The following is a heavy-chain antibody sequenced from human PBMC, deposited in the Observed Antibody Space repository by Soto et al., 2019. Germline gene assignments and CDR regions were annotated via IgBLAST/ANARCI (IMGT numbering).Heavy chain of an antibody. D-gene: IGHD3-22*01. CDR2: ISTYSGNT. V-gene: IGHV1-18*01. Sequence: QVQLVQPGAEVKTPGASVKVSCKASGYTFTSYDISWVRQAPGQGLEWLGLISTYSGNTNYAQKNQDRVTMTTDTSPSTANMELGNLRSDDTPVYYCALITNYYDSSDYYPSPLFDFWGQGTLVTVSS. J-gene: IGHJ4*02. CDR3: ALITNYYDSSDYYPSPLFDF. CDR1: GYTFTSYD.